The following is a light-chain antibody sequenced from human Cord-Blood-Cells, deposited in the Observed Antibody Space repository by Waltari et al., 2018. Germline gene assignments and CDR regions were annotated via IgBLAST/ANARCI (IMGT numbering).Light chain of an antibody. J-gene: IGLJ3*02. CDR3: CSYAGSYTV. CDR1: CMDVGGYNY. Sequence: QSALTQARPVSGSPGHSVTVSCPGTCMDVGGYNYVSWYQRHPGKAPKLRIYDVSRRPSGVSDRFSGSTSGNTASLTISGLQAEDEADYYCCSYAGSYTVFGGGTKLTVL. CDR2: DVS. V-gene: IGLV2-11*01.